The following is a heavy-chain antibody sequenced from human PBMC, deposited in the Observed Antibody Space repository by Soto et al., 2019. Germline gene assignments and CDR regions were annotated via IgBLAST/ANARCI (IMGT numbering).Heavy chain of an antibody. CDR3: TTDPVYYYGMDV. Sequence: VESLRLSCAASGFTFSNAWMSWVRQAPGKGLEWVGRIKSKTDGGTTDYAAPVKGRFTISRDDSKNTLHLQMNSLKTEDTAVYYCTTDPVYYYGMDVWGQGTTVTVSS. V-gene: IGHV3-15*01. J-gene: IGHJ6*02. CDR1: GFTFSNAW. CDR2: IKSKTDGGTT.